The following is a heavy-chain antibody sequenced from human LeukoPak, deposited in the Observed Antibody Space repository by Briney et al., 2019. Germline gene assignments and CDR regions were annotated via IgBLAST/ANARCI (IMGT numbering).Heavy chain of an antibody. CDR2: IYSNGGT. Sequence: WIRQHPGEGLEWIGNIYSNGGTYYSPSLKSRVTISLDTSENQFSLKLTSVTAADTAVYYCARFTRRDGYNNFVFWGQGTLVIVSS. J-gene: IGHJ4*02. D-gene: IGHD5-24*01. CDR3: ARFTRRDGYNNFVF. V-gene: IGHV4-31*02.